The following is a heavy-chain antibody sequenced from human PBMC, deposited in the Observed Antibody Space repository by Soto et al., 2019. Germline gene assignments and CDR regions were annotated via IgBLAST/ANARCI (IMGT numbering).Heavy chain of an antibody. D-gene: IGHD2-15*01. V-gene: IGHV1-69*06. CDR3: ARVAQDIVVVVAATRGAAFDI. Sequence: QVQLVQSGAEVKKPGSSVKVSCKASGGTFSSYAISWVRQAPGQGLEWMGGIIPIFGTANYAQKFQGRVTITADKSTSTAYMELSSLRSEDTAVYYCARVAQDIVVVVAATRGAAFDIWGQGTMVTVSS. CDR2: IIPIFGTA. CDR1: GGTFSSYA. J-gene: IGHJ3*02.